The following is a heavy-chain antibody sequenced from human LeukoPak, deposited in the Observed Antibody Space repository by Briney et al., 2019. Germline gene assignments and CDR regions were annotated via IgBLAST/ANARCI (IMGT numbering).Heavy chain of an antibody. J-gene: IGHJ5*02. CDR3: ATTLRGYDYVWGSYRSNWFDP. V-gene: IGHV4-59*01. CDR2: IYYSGST. D-gene: IGHD3-16*02. CDR1: GASISDYY. Sequence: SETLSLTCNVSGASISDYYWSWIRQSAGKGLVWIGYIYYSGSTKYNPSLKSRVTISVDTSKNQFSLKLSSVTAADTAVYYCATTLRGYDYVWGSYRSNWFDPWGQGTLVTVSS.